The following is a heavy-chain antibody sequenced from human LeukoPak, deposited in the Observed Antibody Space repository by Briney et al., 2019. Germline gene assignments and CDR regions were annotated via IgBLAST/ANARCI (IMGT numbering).Heavy chain of an antibody. D-gene: IGHD3-22*01. V-gene: IGHV3-20*04. CDR1: GLIFDDYG. Sequence: PGGSLRLSCAASGLIFDDYGMTWVRQAPGKGLEWVSGINWSGSYTGYADSVKGRFTISRDNAKNSLYLQMNSLRAEDTALYYCARYDSSGPTTFDYWGQGTLVTVSS. CDR2: INWSGSYT. CDR3: ARYDSSGPTTFDY. J-gene: IGHJ4*02.